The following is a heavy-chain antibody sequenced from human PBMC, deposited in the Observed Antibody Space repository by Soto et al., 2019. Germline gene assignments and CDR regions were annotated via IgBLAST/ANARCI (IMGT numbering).Heavy chain of an antibody. D-gene: IGHD3-22*01. Sequence: EVQLLHSGGGLAQPGGSLTLSCAASGFSFSDYSMNWVRRAPGKGLEWVSAFSAGGDYRHYADSVKGRFTISRDNSKNPLFLQMNSLRAEDTARYYCAREARYDRGVYHYEGIDYWGQGTLVTVSS. V-gene: IGHV3-23*01. CDR3: AREARYDRGVYHYEGIDY. CDR2: FSAGGDYR. J-gene: IGHJ4*02. CDR1: GFSFSDYS.